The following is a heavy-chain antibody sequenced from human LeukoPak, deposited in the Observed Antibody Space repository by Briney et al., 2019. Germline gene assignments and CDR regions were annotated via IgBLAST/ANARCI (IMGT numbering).Heavy chain of an antibody. D-gene: IGHD2-2*03. Sequence: ASVKVSCKVSGYTLTELSMHWVRQAPGKGLEWMGGFDPEDGETIYAQKFQGRVTMTKDTSTDTAYMELSSLRSEDTAVYYCATGVDIHSSWGQGTLVTVSS. CDR3: ATGVDIHSS. V-gene: IGHV1-24*01. CDR1: GYTLTELS. CDR2: FDPEDGET. J-gene: IGHJ5*02.